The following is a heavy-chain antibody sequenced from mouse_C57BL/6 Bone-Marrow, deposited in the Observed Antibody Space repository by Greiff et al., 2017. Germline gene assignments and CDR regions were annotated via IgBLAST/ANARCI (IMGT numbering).Heavy chain of an antibody. CDR2: ISPGSGYT. Sequence: LQQSGAELVKPGASVKLSCKASGYTFTSYCVHWVKQRPGQGLEWIGYISPGSGYTKYKQKFTDKAILTADKSSRTAYMQLSSLTSEYSAIYYGAREYNGIGYFDFWGTGTAVTVTS. CDR1: GYTFTSYC. V-gene: IGHV1-7*01. CDR3: AREYNGIGYFDF. J-gene: IGHJ1*03. D-gene: IGHD1-1*01.